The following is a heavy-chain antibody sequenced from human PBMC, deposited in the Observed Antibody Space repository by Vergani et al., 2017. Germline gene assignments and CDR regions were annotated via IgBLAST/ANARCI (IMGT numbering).Heavy chain of an antibody. CDR2: ISSSSNYI. V-gene: IGHV3-21*02. Sequence: EVQLVESGGGLVKPGGSLRLSCAASGFTFSTYSMNWVRQAPGKGLEWVSSISSSSNYIYYADSLKGRFTISRDNAKNSLYLQMNSLRAEDTAVYYCAKSTYQLDAFDIWGQGTMVTVSS. J-gene: IGHJ3*02. D-gene: IGHD2-2*01. CDR3: AKSTYQLDAFDI. CDR1: GFTFSTYS.